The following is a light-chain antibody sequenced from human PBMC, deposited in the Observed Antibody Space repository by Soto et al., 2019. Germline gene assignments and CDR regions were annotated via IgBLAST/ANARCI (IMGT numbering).Light chain of an antibody. CDR3: QFSGTSSIT. CDR1: QSVSSNY. Sequence: DSGCAMSKDALSLSHGERATLSCRASQSVSSNYLAWYQRKPGQAPRLLIYGASSRATGIPDRLSGSGSGTDFTLTISRLEPEDFAVYYCQFSGTSSITFCQGALLAVK. CDR2: GAS. J-gene: IGKJ5*01. V-gene: IGKV3-20*01.